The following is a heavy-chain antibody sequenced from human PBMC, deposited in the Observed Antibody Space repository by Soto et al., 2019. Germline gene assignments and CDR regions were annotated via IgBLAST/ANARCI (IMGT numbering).Heavy chain of an antibody. J-gene: IGHJ6*02. Sequence: SQTLSLTCAISGDSVSSNNGAWTWIRQSPSRGLEWLGRTYYRSKWYSDYALSMKSRITINPDTSKNQFSLQLNSVTPEDTAVYYCAFQCIADGRDTMDVRAQGTTVAVSS. D-gene: IGHD6-13*01. CDR1: GDSVSSNNGA. CDR2: TYYRSKWYS. CDR3: AFQCIADGRDTMDV. V-gene: IGHV6-1*01.